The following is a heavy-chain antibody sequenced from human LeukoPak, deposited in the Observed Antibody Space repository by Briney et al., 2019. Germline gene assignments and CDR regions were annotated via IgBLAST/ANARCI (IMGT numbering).Heavy chain of an antibody. D-gene: IGHD6-19*01. CDR2: VYYSGSP. CDR3: ARVAGNPEVYYYYGMDV. J-gene: IGHJ6*02. V-gene: IGHV4-39*07. Sequence: SETLSLTCLVSGGSISDNTYYWGWIRQPPGKGLEWIGSVYYSGSPYYNPSLQSRVTISVDTSKNQFSLKLSSVTAADTAVYYCARVAGNPEVYYYYGMDVWGQGTTVTVSS. CDR1: GGSISDNTYY.